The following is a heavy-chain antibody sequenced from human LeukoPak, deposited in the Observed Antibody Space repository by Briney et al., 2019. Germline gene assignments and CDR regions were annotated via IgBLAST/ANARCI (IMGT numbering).Heavy chain of an antibody. CDR3: ARGSVITYDY. CDR1: GGSFSGYY. CDR2: INHSGST. J-gene: IGHJ4*02. V-gene: IGHV4-34*01. D-gene: IGHD3-22*01. Sequence: SSETLSLTCAVYGGSFSGYYWSWIRQPPGKGLEWIGEINHSGSTNYNPFLKSRVTISVDTSKNQFSLKLSSVTAADTAVYYCARGSVITYDYWGQGTLVTVSS.